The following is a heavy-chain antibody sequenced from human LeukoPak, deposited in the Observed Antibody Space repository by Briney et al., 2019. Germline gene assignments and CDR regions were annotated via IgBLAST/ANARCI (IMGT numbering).Heavy chain of an antibody. CDR2: INPSGGST. CDR3: ARAPAAQNWFDP. CDR1: GYTFTSYY. J-gene: IGHJ5*02. Sequence: GASVKVSCKASGYTFTSYYMHWVRQAPGQGLGWMGIINPSGGSTSYAQKFQGRVTMTSDTSTSTVYMELSSLRSEDTAVYYCARAPAAQNWFDPWGQGTLVTVSS. V-gene: IGHV1-46*01. D-gene: IGHD2-2*01.